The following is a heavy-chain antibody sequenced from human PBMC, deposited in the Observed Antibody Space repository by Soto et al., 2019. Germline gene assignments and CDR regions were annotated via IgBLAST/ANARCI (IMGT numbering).Heavy chain of an antibody. Sequence: SGPTLVNPTQTLTLTCTFSGFSLSTSGMCVSWIRQPPGKALEWLARIDWDDDKYYSTSLKTRLTISKDTSKNQVVLTMTNMDPVDTASYYCARMNLGIAVACTVLRAFDIWSQGTIVTISS. CDR3: ARMNLGIAVACTVLRAFDI. V-gene: IGHV2-70*11. J-gene: IGHJ3*02. CDR1: GFSLSTSGMC. CDR2: IDWDDDK. D-gene: IGHD6-19*01.